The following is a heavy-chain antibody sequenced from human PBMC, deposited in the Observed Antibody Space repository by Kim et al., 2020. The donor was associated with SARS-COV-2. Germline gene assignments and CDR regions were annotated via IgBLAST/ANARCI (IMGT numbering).Heavy chain of an antibody. D-gene: IGHD3-22*01. CDR2: IKQDGSEK. V-gene: IGHV3-7*03. CDR1: GFTFSSYW. J-gene: IGHJ4*02. CDR3: ARYYDSSGYPIDY. Sequence: GGSLRLSCAASGFTFSSYWMSWVRQAPGKGLEWVANIKQDGSEKYYVDSVKGRFTISRDNAKNSLYLQMNSLRAEDTAVYYCARYYDSSGYPIDYWGQGTLVTVSS.